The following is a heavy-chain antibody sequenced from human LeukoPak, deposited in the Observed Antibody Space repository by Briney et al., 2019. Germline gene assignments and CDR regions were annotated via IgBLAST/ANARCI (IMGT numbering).Heavy chain of an antibody. D-gene: IGHD1-1*01. J-gene: IGHJ4*02. Sequence: GGSLRLSCAASGFTFSTYGMHWVRQAPGKGLEWVAFIRYDGSNKYYADSVKGRFTISRDNSKNTLYLQMNSLGAEDTAVYFCAKDKDPWKSTSISDFEYWGQGTLVTVSS. CDR2: IRYDGSNK. CDR3: AKDKDPWKSTSISDFEY. CDR1: GFTFSTYG. V-gene: IGHV3-30*02.